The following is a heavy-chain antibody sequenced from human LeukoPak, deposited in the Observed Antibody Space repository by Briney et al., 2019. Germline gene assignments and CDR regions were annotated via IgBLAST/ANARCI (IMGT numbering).Heavy chain of an antibody. CDR1: GYTFTGYY. D-gene: IGHD5-12*01. CDR3: ARVNSGYPLNAFDI. J-gene: IGHJ3*02. Sequence: DSVKVSCKASGYTFTGYYMHWVRQAPGQGLEWMGWINPNSGGTNYAQKFQGRVTMTRDTSISTAYMELSRLRSDDTAVYYCARVNSGYPLNAFDIWGQGTMVTVSS. CDR2: INPNSGGT. V-gene: IGHV1-2*02.